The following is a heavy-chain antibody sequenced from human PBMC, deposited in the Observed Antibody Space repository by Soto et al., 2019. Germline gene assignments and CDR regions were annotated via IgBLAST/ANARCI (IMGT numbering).Heavy chain of an antibody. Sequence: WSLILSCTSSGFTFSSYAMSWVRQAPGKGLEWVSAITGGGGTTYYADAVKGRFTISRDNSKNTLYLQMNSLRAEDTAVYYCAKLVAASSDYWGQGTVVTVSS. CDR2: ITGGGGTT. J-gene: IGHJ4*02. CDR1: GFTFSSYA. V-gene: IGHV3-23*01. CDR3: AKLVAASSDY. D-gene: IGHD2-15*01.